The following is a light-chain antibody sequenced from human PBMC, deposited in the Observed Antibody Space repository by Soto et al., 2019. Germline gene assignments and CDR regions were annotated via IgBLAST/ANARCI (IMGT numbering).Light chain of an antibody. V-gene: IGKV1-9*01. J-gene: IGKJ1*01. CDR1: QGISTY. CDR2: GAS. CDR3: QELNSYPRT. Sequence: IQLTQSPSFLSASIGDRVTITCRASQGISTYLAWYQQKPRKAPKNLIYGASTLQSGVPSRFSGGGSGTEFTLTISSLQPEDFATYYCQELNSYPRTFGQGTKVEVK.